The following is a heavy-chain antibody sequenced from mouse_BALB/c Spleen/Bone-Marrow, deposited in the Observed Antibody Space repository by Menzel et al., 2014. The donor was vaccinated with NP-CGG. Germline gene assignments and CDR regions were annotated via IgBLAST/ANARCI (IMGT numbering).Heavy chain of an antibody. J-gene: IGHJ3*01. D-gene: IGHD1-1*01. CDR1: GFNIKDTY. Sequence: EVQLQQSGAELVKPGASVKLSCTASGFNIKDTYKHWVKQRPEQGLEWIGRIDPANGNTKYDPKFQGKATITADTSSNTAYLQLSSLTSEDTAVYYCASYYYGSSGFAYWGQGTLATVSA. CDR3: ASYYYGSSGFAY. V-gene: IGHV14-3*02. CDR2: IDPANGNT.